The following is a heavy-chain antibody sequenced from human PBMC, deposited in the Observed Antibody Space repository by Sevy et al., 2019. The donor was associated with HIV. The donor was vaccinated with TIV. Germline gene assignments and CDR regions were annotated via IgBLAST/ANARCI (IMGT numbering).Heavy chain of an antibody. CDR2: INIDGSST. CDR1: GFTSINNW. D-gene: IGHD6-13*01. V-gene: IGHV3-74*01. CDR3: VRDGGGSSWYNWFDP. J-gene: IGHJ5*02. Sequence: GGSLRLSSAASGFTSINNWMHWARQAPGKGLVWSSRINIDGSSTSYADSVKGRFTISRDNAKNTLDLQMNSLRADDTAVYYCVRDGGGSSWYNWFDPWGQGTVVTVSS.